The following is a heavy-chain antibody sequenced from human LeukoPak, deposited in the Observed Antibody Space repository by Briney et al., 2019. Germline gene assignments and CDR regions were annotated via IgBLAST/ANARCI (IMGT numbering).Heavy chain of an antibody. CDR1: GFTFSSYA. J-gene: IGHJ4*02. Sequence: GGSLRLSCAASGFTFSSYAMHWVRQAPGKGLEWVAVISYDGSNKYYADSVKGRFTISRDNSKNTLYLQMNSPRAEDTAVYYCARWFGELLMAFDYWGQGTLVTVSS. CDR3: ARWFGELLMAFDY. CDR2: ISYDGSNK. V-gene: IGHV3-30*04. D-gene: IGHD3-10*01.